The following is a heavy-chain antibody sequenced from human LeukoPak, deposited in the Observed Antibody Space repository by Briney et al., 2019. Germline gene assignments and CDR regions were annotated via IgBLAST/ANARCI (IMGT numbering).Heavy chain of an antibody. CDR2: IYYSGST. CDR1: GGSISSSSYY. V-gene: IGHV4-39*01. J-gene: IGHJ4*02. D-gene: IGHD1-26*01. Sequence: SETLSLTCTVSGGSISSSSYYWGWLRQPPGTGLEWIGSIYYSGSTYYNPSLKSRVPISVDTSKNQLSLKLSSATAADTAVYYCASRKPINSGSSGADYCGQGTLVTVSS. CDR3: ASRKPINSGSSGADY.